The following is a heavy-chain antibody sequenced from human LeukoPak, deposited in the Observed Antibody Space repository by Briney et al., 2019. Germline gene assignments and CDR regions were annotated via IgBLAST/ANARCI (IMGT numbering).Heavy chain of an antibody. Sequence: GGSLRLSCTASGFTFHEYAMHWVRQTPGKGLEWVSSINWNSADIGYADSVKGRFTISRDNAKNSLYLQMNSLRAEDTAVYYCARLTNLKSLDYWGRETLVTVSS. V-gene: IGHV3-9*01. D-gene: IGHD4/OR15-4a*01. CDR1: GFTFHEYA. CDR2: INWNSADI. J-gene: IGHJ4*02. CDR3: ARLTNLKSLDY.